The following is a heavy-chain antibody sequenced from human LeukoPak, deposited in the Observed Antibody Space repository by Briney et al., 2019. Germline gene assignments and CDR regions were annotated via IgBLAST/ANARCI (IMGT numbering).Heavy chain of an antibody. CDR1: GFTVSSYG. J-gene: IGHJ4*02. V-gene: IGHV3-30*02. CDR3: AKDLKFFDY. CDR2: IRYDGSNE. Sequence: GGSLRLSCAASGFTVSSYGMHWVRQAPGKGPEWVAFIRYDGSNEYYVDSVKGRFTISRDNSKNTLYLQMNSLRTEDTAVYYCAKDLKFFDYWGQGTLVTVSS.